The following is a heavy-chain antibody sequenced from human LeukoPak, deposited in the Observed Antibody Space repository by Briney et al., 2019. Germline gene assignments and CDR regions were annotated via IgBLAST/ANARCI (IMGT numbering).Heavy chain of an antibody. J-gene: IGHJ3*02. CDR1: GYSISSGYY. V-gene: IGHV4-38-2*02. D-gene: IGHD3-22*01. CDR2: IYHSGST. Sequence: SETLSLTCTVSGYSISSGYYWGWIRQPPGKGLEWIGSIYHSGSTYDNPSLKSRVTISVDTSKNQFSLKLRSVTAADTAVYYCARISGGYQNDAFDIWGQGTMLTVSS. CDR3: ARISGGYQNDAFDI.